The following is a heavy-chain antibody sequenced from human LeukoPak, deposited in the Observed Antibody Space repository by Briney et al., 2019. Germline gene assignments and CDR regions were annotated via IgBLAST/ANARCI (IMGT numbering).Heavy chain of an antibody. CDR1: GFTFSSDG. CDR2: ISYDGSNK. J-gene: IGHJ4*02. CDR3: VTNFDPDVD. D-gene: IGHD3-9*01. V-gene: IGHV3-30*03. Sequence: GGSLRLSCAASGFTFSSDGMHGVGQAPGKGLEWVAVISYDGSNKYYADSVKGRLTISRDNGKNSLYLQMNSLRAEDTAVYYCVTNFDPDVDWGQGTLVTVSP.